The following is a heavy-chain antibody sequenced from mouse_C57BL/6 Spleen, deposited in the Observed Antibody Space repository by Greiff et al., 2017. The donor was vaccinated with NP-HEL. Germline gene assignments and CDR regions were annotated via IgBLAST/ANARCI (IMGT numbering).Heavy chain of an antibody. D-gene: IGHD2-4*01. CDR1: GFSLSTSGMG. Sequence: QVTLKVSGPGILQSSQTLSLTCSFSGFSLSTSGMGVSWIRQPSGKGLEWLAHIYWDDDKRYNPSLKRRLTISKDTSRNQVFLKITSVDTADTATYYCARNYDYGEGLYWYFDVGGTGTTVTVSS. CDR2: IYWDDDK. V-gene: IGHV8-12*01. CDR3: ARNYDYGEGLYWYFDV. J-gene: IGHJ1*03.